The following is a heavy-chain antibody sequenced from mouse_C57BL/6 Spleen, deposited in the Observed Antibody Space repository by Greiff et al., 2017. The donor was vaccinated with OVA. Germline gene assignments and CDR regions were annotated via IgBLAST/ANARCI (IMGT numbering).Heavy chain of an antibody. CDR1: GFTFSDYY. J-gene: IGHJ4*01. CDR3: ARDLNWGLYAMDY. CDR2: INYDGSST. V-gene: IGHV5-16*01. D-gene: IGHD4-1*01. Sequence: EVKVVESEGGLVQPGSSMKLSCTASGFTFSDYYMAWVRQVPEKGLEWVANINYDGSSTYYLDSLKSRFIISRDNAKNILYLQMSSLKSEDTATYYCARDLNWGLYAMDYWGQGTSVTVSS.